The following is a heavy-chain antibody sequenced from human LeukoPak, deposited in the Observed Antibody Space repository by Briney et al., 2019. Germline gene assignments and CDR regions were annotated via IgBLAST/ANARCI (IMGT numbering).Heavy chain of an antibody. Sequence: GGSLRLSCAASGFTFSSYAMSWVRQAPGKGLEWVSAISGSGGSTYYADSVKGRFTISRDNSKNTLYLQMNSLRAEDTAVNYCARVEYSSSPPFDYWGQGTLVTVSS. J-gene: IGHJ4*02. V-gene: IGHV3-23*01. CDR1: GFTFSSYA. CDR2: ISGSGGST. D-gene: IGHD6-6*01. CDR3: ARVEYSSSPPFDY.